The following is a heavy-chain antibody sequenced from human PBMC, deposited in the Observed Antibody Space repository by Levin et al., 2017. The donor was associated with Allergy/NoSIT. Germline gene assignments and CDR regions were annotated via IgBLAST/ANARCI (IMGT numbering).Heavy chain of an antibody. Sequence: SVKVSCKASGGTFSSYAISWVRQAPGQGLEWMGGIIPIFGTANYAQKFQGRVTITADKSTSTAYMELSSLRSEDTAVYYCARASYYDFWSGYYPFDYWGQGTLVTVSS. CDR3: ARASYYDFWSGYYPFDY. CDR2: IIPIFGTA. V-gene: IGHV1-69*06. J-gene: IGHJ4*02. D-gene: IGHD3-3*01. CDR1: GGTFSSYA.